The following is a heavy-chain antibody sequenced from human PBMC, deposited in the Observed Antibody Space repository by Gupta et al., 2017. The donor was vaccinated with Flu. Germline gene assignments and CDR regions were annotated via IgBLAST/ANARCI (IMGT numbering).Heavy chain of an antibody. D-gene: IGHD6-6*01. CDR1: GGSISSRSYY. Sequence: QLQLQESGPGLVKPSETLSLPCTVSGGSISSRSYYWGWIRQLPGKGLEWIGSIYYSGSTHYNPSLKSRVTISVDTPKNQFSLKLSSVTAADTAVYYCARSSSSYGMDVWGQGTTVTVSS. CDR2: IYYSGST. J-gene: IGHJ6*02. CDR3: ARSSSSYGMDV. V-gene: IGHV4-39*01.